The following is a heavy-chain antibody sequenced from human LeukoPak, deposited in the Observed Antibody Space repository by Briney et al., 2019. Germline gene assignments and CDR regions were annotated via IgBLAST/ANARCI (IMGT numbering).Heavy chain of an antibody. V-gene: IGHV4-61*01. CDR2: IYYSGST. Sequence: SETLSLTCTVSVGSVSSGSYYWSWIRQPPGKGLEWIGYIYYSGSTNYNPSLKSRVTISVDTSKNQFSLKLSSVTAADTAVYYCARVGAGTFDYWGQGTLVTVSS. CDR3: ARVGAGTFDY. CDR1: VGSVSSGSYY. D-gene: IGHD4/OR15-4a*01. J-gene: IGHJ4*02.